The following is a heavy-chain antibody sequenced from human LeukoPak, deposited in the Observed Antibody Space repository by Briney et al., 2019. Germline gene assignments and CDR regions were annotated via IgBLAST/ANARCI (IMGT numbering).Heavy chain of an antibody. Sequence: GGSLRLSCAASGFTFSSYSMNWVRQAPGKGLEWVSSISSSSSYIYYADSAKGRFTISRDNAKNSLYLQMNSLRAEDTAVYYCARIPQPYDFWSGYFDYWGQGTLVTVSS. D-gene: IGHD3-3*01. CDR3: ARIPQPYDFWSGYFDY. V-gene: IGHV3-21*01. CDR1: GFTFSSYS. CDR2: ISSSSSYI. J-gene: IGHJ4*02.